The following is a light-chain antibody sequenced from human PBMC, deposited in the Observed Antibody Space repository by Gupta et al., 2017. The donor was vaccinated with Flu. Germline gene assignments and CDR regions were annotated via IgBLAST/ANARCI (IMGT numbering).Light chain of an antibody. CDR1: SNDVGSSNR. J-gene: IGLJ1*01. Sequence: QSAPTQPRSVSGSPGQSVTISCTGTSNDVGSSNRVSWYEQRPGKAPKLILYDVTERPSGVPDRFSGSKSGNTASLTISGLQADDEADYYCSSHAGRVTWVFGTGTTVT. CDR2: DVT. V-gene: IGLV2-11*01. CDR3: SSHAGRVTWV.